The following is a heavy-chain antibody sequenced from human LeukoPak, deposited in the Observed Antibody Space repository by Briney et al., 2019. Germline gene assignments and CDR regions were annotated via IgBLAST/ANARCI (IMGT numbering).Heavy chain of an antibody. CDR1: GGSFSGYY. V-gene: IGHV4-34*01. D-gene: IGHD4-23*01. Sequence: PSETLSLTCAVYGGSFSGYYWSWIRQPPGKGLEWIGEINHSGSTNYNPSLKSRVTISVDTSKNQFSLRLSSVTAADTAVYYCARGPRAPFHVLTTVVTAPRGCLDYWGQGTLVTVSS. J-gene: IGHJ4*02. CDR2: INHSGST. CDR3: ARGPRAPFHVLTTVVTAPRGCLDY.